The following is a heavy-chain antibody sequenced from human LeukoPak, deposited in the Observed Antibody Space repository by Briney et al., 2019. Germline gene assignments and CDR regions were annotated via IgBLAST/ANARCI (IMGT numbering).Heavy chain of an antibody. CDR2: ISYDGSNK. D-gene: IGHD3-3*01. CDR1: GFTFSSYG. CDR3: ARASYYDFWSGPGPFDY. Sequence: PGGSLRLSCAASGFTFSSYGMHCVRQAPGKGLEWVAVISYDGSNKYYADSVKGRFTISRDNSKNTLYLQMNSLRAEDTAVYYCARASYYDFWSGPGPFDYWGQGTLVTVSS. V-gene: IGHV3-33*05. J-gene: IGHJ4*02.